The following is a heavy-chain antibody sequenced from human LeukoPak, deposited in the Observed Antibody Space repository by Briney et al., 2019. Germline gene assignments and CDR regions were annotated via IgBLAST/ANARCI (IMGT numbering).Heavy chain of an antibody. CDR1: GGSISNYY. Sequence: SETLSLTCTVSGGSISNYYWSWIRQPPGKGLEWIGYIYYSGSTNYNPSLKSRVTISVDTSKNQFSLKLSSVTAADTAVYYCARDTMMVFDYWGQGTLVTVSS. V-gene: IGHV4-59*01. J-gene: IGHJ4*02. CDR2: IYYSGST. D-gene: IGHD3-22*01. CDR3: ARDTMMVFDY.